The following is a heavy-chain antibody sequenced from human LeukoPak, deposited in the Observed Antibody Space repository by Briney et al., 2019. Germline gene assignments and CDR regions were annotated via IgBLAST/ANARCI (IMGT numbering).Heavy chain of an antibody. D-gene: IGHD3-22*01. Sequence: ASVKVSCKASGYTFTSYGISWVRQAPGQGLEWMGWISAYNGNTNYAQKLQGRVTMTTDTSTSTAYMELRSLRSDDTAVYYCARARPGTTYYYDSSGYWDYWGQGTLVTVSP. CDR3: ARARPGTTYYYDSSGYWDY. CDR2: ISAYNGNT. CDR1: GYTFTSYG. J-gene: IGHJ4*02. V-gene: IGHV1-18*01.